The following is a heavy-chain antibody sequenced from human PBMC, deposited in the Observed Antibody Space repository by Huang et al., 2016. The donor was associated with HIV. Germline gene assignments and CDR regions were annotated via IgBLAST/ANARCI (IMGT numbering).Heavy chain of an antibody. CDR3: AKGRRAFDV. CDR1: GYSFSIYW. CDR2: LYPCESKS. V-gene: IGHV5-51*03. Sequence: EVQLVQSGAEVKKPGESLKISCTGSGYSFSIYWIAWVRQMPGKGLEWMAILYPCESKSTYSPAFEGHVSISVDKSINTVYLHWSSLKASDTAIYYCAKGRRAFDVWGQGTWVTVSS. J-gene: IGHJ3*01.